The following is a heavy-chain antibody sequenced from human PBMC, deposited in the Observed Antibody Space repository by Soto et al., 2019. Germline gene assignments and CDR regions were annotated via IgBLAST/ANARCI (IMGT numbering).Heavy chain of an antibody. V-gene: IGHV3-33*08. D-gene: IGHD4-17*01. CDR2: ILYDGSNK. CDR1: GFPFSSNG. Sequence: HVQLVESGGGGVQPGSSLRLYCAASGFPFSSNGLHWFRQAPGTGLEWVEVILYDGSNKYYADSVKGRFTISRYNSKNTLYHQMNSLRAEDTAVYYCARCNTVTSLAYWGQGTLVTVSS. CDR3: ARCNTVTSLAY. J-gene: IGHJ4*02.